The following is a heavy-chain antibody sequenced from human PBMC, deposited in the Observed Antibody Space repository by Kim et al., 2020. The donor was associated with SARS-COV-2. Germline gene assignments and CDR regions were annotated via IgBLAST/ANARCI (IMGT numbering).Heavy chain of an antibody. CDR2: ISHDGHKQ. Sequence: GGSLRLSCVTSGFTFDSYAMHWVRQAPGKGLEWVAVISHDGHKQDYLDSVKGRFTISRDKSKNTVYLQMNTVRPEDTAVYYCAKVIIFFGGGPLSGIDYWAPGTLVTVSS. CDR3: AKVIIFFGGGPLSGIDY. V-gene: IGHV3-30*18. D-gene: IGHD3-9*01. J-gene: IGHJ4*02. CDR1: GFTFDSYA.